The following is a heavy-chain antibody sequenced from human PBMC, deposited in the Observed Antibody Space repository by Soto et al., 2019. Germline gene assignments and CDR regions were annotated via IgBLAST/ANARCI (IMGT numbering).Heavy chain of an antibody. D-gene: IGHD2-15*01. J-gene: IGHJ5*02. Sequence: SETLSLTCAVSGDSINSGGYSWSWIRQPPGKGLEWIGYIFASGSSYYTPSLRSRVTMSVDRSRNLFSLKLNSVTAADTAVYFCAREAAENWFDPWGQGTLVTVSS. CDR1: GDSINSGGYS. V-gene: IGHV4-30-2*01. CDR3: AREAAENWFDP. CDR2: IFASGSS.